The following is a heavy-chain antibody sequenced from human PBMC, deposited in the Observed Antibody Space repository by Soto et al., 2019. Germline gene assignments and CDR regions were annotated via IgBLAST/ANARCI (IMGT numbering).Heavy chain of an antibody. CDR2: IIPIFGTA. J-gene: IGHJ4*02. CDR1: GGTFSSYA. Sequence: QGQLVQSGAEVKKPGSSVKVSCKASGGTFSSYAISWVRQAPGHGREWMGGIIPIFGTANYAQKFQGSVTITADESTRTAYMDLSSLRSEDTAVYYCAREAYYCDSRGYYPYFFDYWGQGTLVTVSS. D-gene: IGHD3-22*01. CDR3: AREAYYCDSRGYYPYFFDY. V-gene: IGHV1-69*01.